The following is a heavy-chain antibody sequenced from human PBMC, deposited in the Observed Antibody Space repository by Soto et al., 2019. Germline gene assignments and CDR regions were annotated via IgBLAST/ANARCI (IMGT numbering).Heavy chain of an antibody. J-gene: IGHJ3*02. D-gene: IGHD2-15*01. CDR1: GFTFTNSA. CDR3: AAGLYSGGRCCSFDI. V-gene: IGHV1-58*01. Sequence: ASVKVSCKTSGFTFTNSAVQCERQARGQRLECIGWLIVGSGGTNYVQELQGRLTITRDVSTNTAYMELTSVGSEDTAMYYCAAGLYSGGRCCSFDIWGQGTMATDSS. CDR2: LIVGSGGT.